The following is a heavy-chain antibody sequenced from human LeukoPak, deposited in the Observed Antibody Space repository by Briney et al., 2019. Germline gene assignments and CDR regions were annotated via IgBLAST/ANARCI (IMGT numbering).Heavy chain of an antibody. V-gene: IGHV4-39*01. Sequence: SETLSLTCTVSGGSISSSSQSWGWIRQPPGKGLEWIGLIFYGGNTDYSPSLKSRLTISIDTSLNQFSLKLTSVTAADTAVYYCARAQDFSDSSGPNYLDFWGQGILVTVSS. CDR3: ARAQDFSDSSGPNYLDF. CDR2: IFYGGNT. J-gene: IGHJ4*02. D-gene: IGHD3-22*01. CDR1: GGSISSSSQS.